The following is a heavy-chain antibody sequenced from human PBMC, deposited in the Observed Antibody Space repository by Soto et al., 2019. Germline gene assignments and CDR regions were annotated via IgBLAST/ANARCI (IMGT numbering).Heavy chain of an antibody. J-gene: IGHJ4*02. Sequence: ASVKVSCKASGYTFTSYGISWVRQAPGQGLEWMGWISAYNGNTNYAQKLQGRVTMTTDTSTSTAYMELRSLRSDDTAVYYCARSNIVYCSGGSCYLGGYYFDYWGRG. D-gene: IGHD2-15*01. CDR2: ISAYNGNT. V-gene: IGHV1-18*01. CDR3: ARSNIVYCSGGSCYLGGYYFDY. CDR1: GYTFTSYG.